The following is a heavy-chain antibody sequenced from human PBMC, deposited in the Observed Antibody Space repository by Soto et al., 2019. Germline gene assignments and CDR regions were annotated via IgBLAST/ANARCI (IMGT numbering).Heavy chain of an antibody. CDR2: ISAHCGNT. CDR3: ASDPRNRPSTFFDY. V-gene: IGHV1-18*01. J-gene: IGHJ4*02. CDR1: GYSFTSYD. Sequence: QVQLVQSGPEVKKPGASVKVSCKASGYSFTSYDISWVRQAPGQGLEWMGWISAHCGNTEYAQKFQGRVTMTIDTSTNTAYMELRSLRSDDTAVYYCASDPRNRPSTFFDYWGQGTLLTVSS. D-gene: IGHD3-16*01.